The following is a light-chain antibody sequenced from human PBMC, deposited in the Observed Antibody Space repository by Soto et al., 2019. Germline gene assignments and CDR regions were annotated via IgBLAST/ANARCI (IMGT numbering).Light chain of an antibody. CDR2: GAS. Sequence: EIVMTQSPATLSVSPGERATLSCRASQGIKDYVAWFQQKPGQAPRLLIYGASTRATAIPARFSGSGSGTEFTLTISRLEPEDFAVYYCQQYDTSPRTFGQGTKVDIK. CDR1: QGIKDY. J-gene: IGKJ1*01. V-gene: IGKV3-15*01. CDR3: QQYDTSPRT.